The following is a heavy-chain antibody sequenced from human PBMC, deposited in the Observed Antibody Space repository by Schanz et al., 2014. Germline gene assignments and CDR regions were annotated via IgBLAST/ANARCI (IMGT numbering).Heavy chain of an antibody. CDR1: GYTFTGYY. Sequence: QVQLVQSGAEVKKPGASVKVSCQASGYTFTGYYMHWVRQAPGQGLEWMGWMNPNSGNPGFAQKFRGRVTMTRNTSMSTAYIELHILTSEDTAVYYCARGRTFDYWGQGTLVTDSS. J-gene: IGHJ4*02. V-gene: IGHV1-8*02. CDR2: MNPNSGNP. CDR3: ARGRTFDY.